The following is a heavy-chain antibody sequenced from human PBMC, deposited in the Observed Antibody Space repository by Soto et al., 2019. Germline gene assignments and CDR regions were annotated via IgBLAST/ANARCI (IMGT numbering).Heavy chain of an antibody. D-gene: IGHD1-1*01. CDR2: ISGSGGST. V-gene: IGHV3-23*01. CDR1: GFTFSSYA. CDR3: AKDRERSPHDS. Sequence: PGGSLRLSCAASGFTFSSYAMSWVRQAPGKGLEWVSSISGSGGSTNYADSVKGRFTISRDLSKNTLYLQMNSLRAGDTAVYYCAKDRERSPHDSWGQGILVTVSS. J-gene: IGHJ4*02.